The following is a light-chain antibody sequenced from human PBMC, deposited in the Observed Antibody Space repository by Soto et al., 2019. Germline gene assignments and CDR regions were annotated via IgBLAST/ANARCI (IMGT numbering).Light chain of an antibody. CDR2: DAS. CDR1: QDISNY. J-gene: IGKJ5*01. V-gene: IGKV1-33*01. CDR3: QQYDNFPRAIN. Sequence: DIQMTQSPSSLSASVGDRVTIACQASQDISNYLHWYQQKPGKAPKLLIYDASNLETGVPSRFSGSGSGTDFTFTISSLQPEDIATYYCQQYDNFPRAINFGQGTRQEIK.